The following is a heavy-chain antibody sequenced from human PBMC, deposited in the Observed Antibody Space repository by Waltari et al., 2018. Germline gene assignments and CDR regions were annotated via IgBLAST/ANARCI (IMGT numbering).Heavy chain of an antibody. CDR2: IYHSGST. CDR1: GYSISSGYY. CDR3: ARLTVAGSSGWYPYYFDY. D-gene: IGHD6-19*01. V-gene: IGHV4-38-2*01. Sequence: QVQLQESGPGLVKPSETLSLTCAVSGYSISSGYYWGWIRQPPGQGLEWIGSIYHSGSTYYNPSLKSRVTISVDTSKNQFSLKLSSVTAADTAVYYCARLTVAGSSGWYPYYFDYWGQGTLVTVSS. J-gene: IGHJ4*02.